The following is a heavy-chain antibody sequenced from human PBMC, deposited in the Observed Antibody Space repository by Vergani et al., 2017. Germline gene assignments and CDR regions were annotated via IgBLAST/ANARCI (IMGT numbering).Heavy chain of an antibody. J-gene: IGHJ3*01. V-gene: IGHV4-61*02. CDR2: ISASGNA. D-gene: IGHD2-15*01. CDR3: ARRSGGYYSGGKVHPLRTAFDV. Sequence: QVQLQASGPGRVKPSQTLSLTCTMSGGSISAGYYFWSWFRQPAGKGLEWLGHISASGNASHSPSLKTPVSMSVDTSKNQFSLTVTSVTAADTAIYFCARRSGGYYSGGKVHPLRTAFDVWGHGTVVTVSS. CDR1: GGSISAGYYF.